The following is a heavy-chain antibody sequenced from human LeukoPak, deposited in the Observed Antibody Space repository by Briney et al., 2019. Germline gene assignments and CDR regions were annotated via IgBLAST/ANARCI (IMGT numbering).Heavy chain of an antibody. CDR3: AKLAVAGNNAFDI. D-gene: IGHD6-19*01. CDR2: ISYDGSNK. Sequence: GGSLRLSCAASGVTFSSYGMHWVRQAPGKGLEWVAVISYDGSNKYYADSVKGRFTISRDNSKNTLYLQMNSLRAEDTAVYYCAKLAVAGNNAFDIWGQGTMVTVSS. CDR1: GVTFSSYG. J-gene: IGHJ3*02. V-gene: IGHV3-30*18.